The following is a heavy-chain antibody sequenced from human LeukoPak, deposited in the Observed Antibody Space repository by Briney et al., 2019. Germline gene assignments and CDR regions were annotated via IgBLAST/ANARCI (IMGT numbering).Heavy chain of an antibody. J-gene: IGHJ5*02. V-gene: IGHV1-18*01. CDR3: AREPPKRRYCSSTSCYHNWFDP. Sequence: ASVKVSCKASGYTFTSYDINWVRQATGQGLEWMGWISAYNGNTNYAQKLQGRVTMTTDTSTSTAYMELRSLRSDDTAVYYCAREPPKRRYCSSTSCYHNWFDPWGQGTLVTVSS. CDR2: ISAYNGNT. D-gene: IGHD2-2*01. CDR1: GYTFTSYD.